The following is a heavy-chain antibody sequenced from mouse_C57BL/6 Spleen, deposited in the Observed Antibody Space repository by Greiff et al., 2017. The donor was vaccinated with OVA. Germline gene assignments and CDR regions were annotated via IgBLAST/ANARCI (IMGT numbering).Heavy chain of an antibody. D-gene: IGHD1-1*01. J-gene: IGHJ2*01. CDR1: GYTFTTYP. CDR3: ARGGIYLGYFDY. CDR2: FHPYNDDT. V-gene: IGHV1-47*01. Sequence: VKLMESGAELVKPGASVKMSCKASGYTFTTYPIEWMKQNHGKSLEWIGNFHPYNDDTKYNEKFKGKATLTVEKSSSTVYLELSRLTSDDSAVYYCARGGIYLGYFDYWGQGTTLTVSS.